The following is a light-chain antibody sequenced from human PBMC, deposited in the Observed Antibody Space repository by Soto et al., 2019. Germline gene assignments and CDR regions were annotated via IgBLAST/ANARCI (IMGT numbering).Light chain of an antibody. Sequence: EVVLTQSPATLSLSPGERATLSCRASQSISSYLAWFPQKPGQAPRLLIYDASNTATGIPARFSGSRSGTGFTHTIISVEAEDFAAYYCHLRTNWPPGVSFGPGTTVDIK. V-gene: IGKV3-11*01. CDR1: QSISSY. J-gene: IGKJ3*01. CDR3: HLRTNWPPGVS. CDR2: DAS.